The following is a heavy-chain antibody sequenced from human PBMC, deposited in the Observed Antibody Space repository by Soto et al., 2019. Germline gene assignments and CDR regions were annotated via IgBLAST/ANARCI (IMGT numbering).Heavy chain of an antibody. J-gene: IGHJ6*02. Sequence: PGGSLRLSCAASGFTFSSYGMHWVRQAPGKGLEWVAVISYDGSNKYYADSVKGRFTISRDNSKNTLYLQMNSLRAEDTAVYYCAKEMVVVVPAAIVPHERRVGVNYYYGMDVWGPGTTVTVSS. D-gene: IGHD2-2*01. CDR3: AKEMVVVVPAAIVPHERRVGVNYYYGMDV. CDR2: ISYDGSNK. V-gene: IGHV3-30*18. CDR1: GFTFSSYG.